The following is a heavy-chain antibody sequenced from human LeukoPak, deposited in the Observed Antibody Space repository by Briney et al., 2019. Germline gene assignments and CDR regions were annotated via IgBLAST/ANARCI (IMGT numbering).Heavy chain of an antibody. CDR3: AKGGYYYDSSGYYSYYFDY. CDR1: GFTFDDYA. J-gene: IGHJ4*02. CDR2: ISWNSGSI. D-gene: IGHD3-22*01. V-gene: IGHV3-9*01. Sequence: PGGSLRLSCAASGFTFDDYAMHWVRQAPGKGLEWVSGISWNSGSIGYADSVKGRFTISRDNAKNSLYLQMNSLRAEDTALYYCAKGGYYYDSSGYYSYYFDYWGQGTLVTVSS.